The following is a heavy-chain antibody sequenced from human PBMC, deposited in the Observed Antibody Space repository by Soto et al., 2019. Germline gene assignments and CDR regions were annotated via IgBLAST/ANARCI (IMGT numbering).Heavy chain of an antibody. CDR1: GFTFSSYA. Sequence: EVQLLESGGGLVQPGGSLRLSCAASGFTFSSYAMSWVRQAPGKGLEWVSAISGSGGSTYYADSVKGRFTISRDNSKYALYLQMNSLRAEDTAVYYCAKSPRAKGGAFDIWGQGTMVTVSS. V-gene: IGHV3-23*01. J-gene: IGHJ3*02. CDR3: AKSPRAKGGAFDI. CDR2: ISGSGGST. D-gene: IGHD1-26*01.